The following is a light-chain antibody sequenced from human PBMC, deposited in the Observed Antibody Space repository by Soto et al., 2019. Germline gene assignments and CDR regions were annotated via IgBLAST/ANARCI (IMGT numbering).Light chain of an antibody. V-gene: IGLV2-14*01. CDR3: SSYTSATTIV. CDR2: EVS. Sequence: QSVLTQPASVSGSPGQSITISCTGAVGRYNYVSWYQQHPGKAPKLIIYEVSSRPSGVSNRFSGSKSGNTASLTISGLQADYEADYYCSSYTSATTIVFGRGTKVTVL. J-gene: IGLJ2*01. CDR1: VGRYNY.